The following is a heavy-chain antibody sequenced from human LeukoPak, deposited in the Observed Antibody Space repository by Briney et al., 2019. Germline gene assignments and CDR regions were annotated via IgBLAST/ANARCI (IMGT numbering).Heavy chain of an antibody. CDR2: ISYDGSNK. Sequence: GGSLRLSCAASGFTFSSYAMHWVRQAPGKGLEWVAVISYDGSNKYYADSVKRRFTISRDNFKNTLYLQMNSLRAEDTAVYYCARDPVLRIAVAGSYFDYWGQGTLVTVSS. D-gene: IGHD6-19*01. V-gene: IGHV3-30*04. CDR3: ARDPVLRIAVAGSYFDY. CDR1: GFTFSSYA. J-gene: IGHJ4*02.